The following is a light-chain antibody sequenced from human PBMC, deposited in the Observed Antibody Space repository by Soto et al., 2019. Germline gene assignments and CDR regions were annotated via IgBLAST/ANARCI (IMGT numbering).Light chain of an antibody. CDR3: HQYNSYWP. V-gene: IGKV1-5*03. CDR1: QSISNW. Sequence: IQVSMSPFTLAASVVYIVAVTFQASQSISNWLAWYEQKTGKATKLLIYKESSLESGVPSRFSGSGSGTEFTLTISSMQPDDFATYYCHQYNSYWPFGQGRKVDIK. J-gene: IGKJ1*01. CDR2: KES.